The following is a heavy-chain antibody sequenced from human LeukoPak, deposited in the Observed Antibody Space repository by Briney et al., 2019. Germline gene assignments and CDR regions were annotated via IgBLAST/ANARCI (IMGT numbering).Heavy chain of an antibody. Sequence: ASVKVSCKASGYTFTSYYMHWVRQAPGQGLEWMGIINPSGGSTSYAQKFQGRVTMTRDTSTSTVYMELSSLRSEDTAVYYCARGYYDFWSGYYGMDVWGQGTTVTVSS. V-gene: IGHV1-46*01. CDR2: INPSGGST. CDR1: GYTFTSYY. J-gene: IGHJ6*02. CDR3: ARGYYDFWSGYYGMDV. D-gene: IGHD3-3*01.